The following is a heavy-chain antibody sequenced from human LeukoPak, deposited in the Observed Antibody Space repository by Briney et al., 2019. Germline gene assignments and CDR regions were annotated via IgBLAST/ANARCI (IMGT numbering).Heavy chain of an antibody. CDR2: ISAYNGNT. D-gene: IGHD3-16*02. V-gene: IGHV1-18*01. Sequence: ASVKVSCKASGYTFTSYGISWVRQAPGQGLEWMGWISAYNGNTNYAQKLQVRVTMTTDTSTSTAYMELRSLRSDDTAVYYCAXXPLYDYIWGSYRSTYYYYYMDVWGKGTTVTVSS. J-gene: IGHJ6*03. CDR3: AXXPLYDYIWGSYRSTYYYYYMDV. CDR1: GYTFTSYG.